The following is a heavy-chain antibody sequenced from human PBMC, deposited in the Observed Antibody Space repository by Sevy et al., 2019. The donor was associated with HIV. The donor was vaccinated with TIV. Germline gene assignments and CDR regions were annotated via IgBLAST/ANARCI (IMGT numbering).Heavy chain of an antibody. V-gene: IGHV4-59*01. Sequence: SETLSLTCTVSGDSITSYYWAWIRQPPGKGLEWIGNVHNGGSTNYNPSLKSRITISVDTTNNLFSLKLGSVTVADTAVYFCARPHTSGWTRFEHWGQGILVTVSS. CDR3: ARPHTSGWTRFEH. D-gene: IGHD6-19*01. J-gene: IGHJ4*02. CDR1: GDSITSYY. CDR2: VHNGGST.